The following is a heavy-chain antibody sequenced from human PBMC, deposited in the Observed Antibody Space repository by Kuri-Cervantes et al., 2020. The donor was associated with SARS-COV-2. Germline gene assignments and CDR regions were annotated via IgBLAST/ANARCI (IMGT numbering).Heavy chain of an antibody. Sequence: LRLSCAVSGYSISSGGYSWSWIRQPPGKGLEWIGSIYQAGSTFYNPSLKSRVSISLDRSKKQFSLDLRSVTAADTAIYYCARGPGYNGYYYMDVWGNGTTVTVSS. J-gene: IGHJ6*03. D-gene: IGHD5-24*01. CDR3: ARGPGYNGYYYMDV. V-gene: IGHV4-30-2*01. CDR1: GYSISSGGYS. CDR2: IYQAGST.